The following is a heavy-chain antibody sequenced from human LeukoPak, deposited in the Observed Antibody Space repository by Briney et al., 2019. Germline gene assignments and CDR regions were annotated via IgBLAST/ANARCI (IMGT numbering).Heavy chain of an antibody. D-gene: IGHD4-17*01. V-gene: IGHV1-8*02. CDR1: GGTFISYD. CDR2: MNPNSGKT. J-gene: IGHJ6*02. CDR3: ARTTVSYYYYGMDV. Sequence: ASVKVSCKACGGTFISYDINWVRPAAGQGLEGMGWMNPNSGKTGYSQKFQGRVTMTMNTSIRTAYMEPSSLRYEDTAVYYCARTTVSYYYYGMDVWGQGTTVTVSS.